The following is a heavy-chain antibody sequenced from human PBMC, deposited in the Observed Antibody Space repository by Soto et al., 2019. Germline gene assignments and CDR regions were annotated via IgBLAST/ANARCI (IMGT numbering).Heavy chain of an antibody. CDR2: ISYDGSNK. CDR1: GFTFSSYG. V-gene: IGHV3-30*03. J-gene: IGHJ6*02. CDR3: ARCRVLRFFSGMDV. Sequence: PGGSLRLSCAASGFTFSSYGMHWVRQAPGKGLEWVAVISYDGSNKYYADSVKGRFTISRDNSKNSLYLQMNSLRDEDTAVYYCARCRVLRFFSGMDVWGQGTTVTVSS. D-gene: IGHD3-3*01.